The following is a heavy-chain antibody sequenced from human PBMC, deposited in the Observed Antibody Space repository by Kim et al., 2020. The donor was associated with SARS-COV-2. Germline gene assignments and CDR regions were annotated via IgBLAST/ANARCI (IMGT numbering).Heavy chain of an antibody. CDR2: IYYSGST. V-gene: IGHV4-39*01. CDR3: ARGQPTGPFDY. CDR1: GGSISSSSYY. Sequence: SETLSLTCTVSGGSISSSSYYWGWIRQPPGKGLEWIGSIYYSGSTYYNPSLKSRVTISVDTSKNQFSLKLSSVTAADTAVYYCARGQPTGPFDYWGQGTLVTVSS. D-gene: IGHD4-4*01. J-gene: IGHJ4*02.